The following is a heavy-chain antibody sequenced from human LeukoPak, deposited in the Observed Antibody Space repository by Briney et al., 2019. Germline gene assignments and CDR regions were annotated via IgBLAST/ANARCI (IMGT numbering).Heavy chain of an antibody. D-gene: IGHD3-10*01. CDR1: GFTFSSYE. V-gene: IGHV3-48*03. J-gene: IGHJ4*02. CDR2: ISSSGSTI. Sequence: RGSLRLSCAASGFTFSSYEMNWVRQAPGKGLEWVSYISSSGSTIYYADSVKGRFTISRDNAKNSLYLQMNSLRAEDTAVYYCARDGYYGSGSYYNGVFDYWGQGTLVTVSS. CDR3: ARDGYYGSGSYYNGVFDY.